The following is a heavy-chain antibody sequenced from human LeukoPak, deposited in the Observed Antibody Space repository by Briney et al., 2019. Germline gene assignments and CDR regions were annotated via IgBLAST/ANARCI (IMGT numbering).Heavy chain of an antibody. V-gene: IGHV1-18*01. D-gene: IGHD2-21*01. CDR1: GYTFTSYG. CDR3: ATGRRLLSSDS. CDR2: ISAYNGNT. J-gene: IGHJ5*01. Sequence: ASVKVSCKASGYTFTSYGISWGPQAPGQRLEWMGWISAYNGNTNYAQKLQCRVTMTTDTSTSTAYIELRSLRSAHTAPYYCATGRRLLSSDSWGQGTLVTVSS.